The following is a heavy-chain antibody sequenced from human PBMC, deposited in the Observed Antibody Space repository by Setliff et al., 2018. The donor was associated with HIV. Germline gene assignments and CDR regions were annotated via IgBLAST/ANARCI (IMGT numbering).Heavy chain of an antibody. CDR3: AKGALTVTNHGLPQYYYPK. V-gene: IGHV3-30*02. CDR1: GFTFSTYS. J-gene: IGHJ4*02. Sequence: PGGSLRLSCEASGFTFSTYSMNWVRQAPGKGLEWISFISHAGTSIAYDGSDQYYGVSVRGRFTISRDNSNNTLYLQMNSLRGDDTAVYYCAKGALTVTNHGLPQYYYPKWGQGTLVTVSS. D-gene: IGHD3-10*01. CDR2: ISHAGTSIAYDGSDQ.